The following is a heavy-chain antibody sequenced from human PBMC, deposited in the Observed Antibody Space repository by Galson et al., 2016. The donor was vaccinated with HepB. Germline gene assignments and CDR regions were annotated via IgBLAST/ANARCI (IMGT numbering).Heavy chain of an antibody. CDR1: GYSFTSYW. CDR3: ARRRDILTGYRYYYYGMDA. Sequence: QSGAEVKKPGESLKISCKGSGYSFTSYWIGWVRQMPGKGLEWMGITYPGDSDTRYSPSFQGQVTISADKSINTAYLQWSSLKASDTAMYYCARRRDILTGYRYYYYGMDAWGQGTTFTVSS. D-gene: IGHD3-9*01. V-gene: IGHV5-51*01. CDR2: TYPGDSDT. J-gene: IGHJ6*02.